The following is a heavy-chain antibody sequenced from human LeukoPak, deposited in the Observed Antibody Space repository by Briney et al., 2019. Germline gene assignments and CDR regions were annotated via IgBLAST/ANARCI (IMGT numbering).Heavy chain of an antibody. CDR1: GFTVSSNY. J-gene: IGHJ4*02. V-gene: IGHV3-66*01. Sequence: GGSLRLSCAASGFTVSSNYMSWVRQAPGKGLEWVSVIYSGGSTYYADSVKGRFTISRDNSKNTLYLQMNSLRAEDTAVYYCARDAPHYYGSGYDYWGQGTLVTVSS. CDR3: ARDAPHYYGSGYDY. D-gene: IGHD3-10*01. CDR2: IYSGGST.